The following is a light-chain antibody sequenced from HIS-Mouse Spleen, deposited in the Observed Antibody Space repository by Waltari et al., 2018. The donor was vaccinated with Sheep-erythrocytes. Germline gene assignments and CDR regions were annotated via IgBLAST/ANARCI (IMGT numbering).Light chain of an antibody. J-gene: IGLJ1*01. CDR3: CSYAGSYNHV. V-gene: IGLV2-11*01. CDR1: SSDVGGYNY. Sequence: QSALTQPLSVSGSPGQSVTISCTGTSSDVGGYNYVSWYQQHPGKAPKLMIYDVSKRPSGVPDRFSGSKSGNPASLTISGLQAEDDADYYCCSYAGSYNHVFATGTKVTVL. CDR2: DVS.